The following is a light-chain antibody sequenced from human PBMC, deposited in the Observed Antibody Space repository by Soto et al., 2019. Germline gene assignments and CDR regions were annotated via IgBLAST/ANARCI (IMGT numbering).Light chain of an antibody. J-gene: IGKJ2*01. CDR3: VQGTHWPPFT. V-gene: IGKV2-30*01. CDR1: QTFVYSDGNTY. Sequence: VVMTQSPLSLPVTLGQPASISCKSSQTFVYSDGNTYLNWIQQRPGQSPRRLMYQVSYRDSGVPDRFSGSGSGTNYTLKISRVEAEDVGVYYCVQGTHWPPFTFGQGTKLEIK. CDR2: QVS.